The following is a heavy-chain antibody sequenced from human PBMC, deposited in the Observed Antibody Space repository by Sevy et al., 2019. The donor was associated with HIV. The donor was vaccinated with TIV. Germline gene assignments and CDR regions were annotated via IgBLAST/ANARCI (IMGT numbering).Heavy chain of an antibody. CDR1: GGSFSNFA. J-gene: IGHJ4*02. D-gene: IGHD3-10*01. Sequence: ASVKDSCKAPGGSFSNFAYIWVRQAPGQGLEWMGMIIPIFGAPNYAQKFQDRVTITADESTNTAYMELSSLISDDTAVYYCARGYYYGSGSYYPPDYWGQGTLVTVSS. CDR3: ARGYYYGSGSYYPPDY. CDR2: IIPIFGAP. V-gene: IGHV1-69*13.